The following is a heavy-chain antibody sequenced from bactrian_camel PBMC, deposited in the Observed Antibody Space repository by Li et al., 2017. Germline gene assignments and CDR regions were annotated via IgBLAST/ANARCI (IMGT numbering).Heavy chain of an antibody. J-gene: IGHJ4*01. CDR3: AVLSQFNHCRGVLVGIWQQYAS. V-gene: IGHV3S55*01. CDR1: GQTDSSYC. D-gene: IGHD5*01. Sequence: VQLVESGGGSVQPGGSLRLSCEVSGQTDSSYCMGWFRQAPGKEREGVATIDAEDTKTYGASVKGRFTISKDIAKNTLWLQMDSLKPEDTAMYYCAVLSQFNHCRGVLVGIWQQYASWGQGTQVTVS. CDR2: IDAEDTK.